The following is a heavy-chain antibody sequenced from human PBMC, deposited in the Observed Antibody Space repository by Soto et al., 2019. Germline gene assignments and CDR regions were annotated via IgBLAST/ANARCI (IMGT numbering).Heavy chain of an antibody. J-gene: IGHJ4*02. V-gene: IGHV3-23*01. Sequence: EVQLLESGGGLEKRGGSRRLSCAASGSPFSTNALGWSRRAPGRGLGWVSGIFGNGGGISYADSVKGRFTISRDNSNNILYLQMNSLRAEDTAVYYCAKDRQPDGLWPFDHWGQGTLVTVSS. CDR1: GSPFSTNA. CDR3: AKDRQPDGLWPFDH. D-gene: IGHD2-8*01. CDR2: IFGNGGGI.